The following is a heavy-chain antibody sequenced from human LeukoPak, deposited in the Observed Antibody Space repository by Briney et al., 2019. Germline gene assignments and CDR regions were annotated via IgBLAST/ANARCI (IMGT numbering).Heavy chain of an antibody. CDR2: IYYSGST. J-gene: IGHJ5*02. V-gene: IGHV4-31*03. Sequence: SETLSLTCTVSGGSISSSSYYWGWIRQHPGKGLEWIGYIYYSGSTYYNPSLKSRITMSVDTSKNQFFLKLSSVTAADTAVYYCARAAVAYNWFDPWGQGTLVTVSS. D-gene: IGHD6-19*01. CDR1: GGSISSSSYY. CDR3: ARAAVAYNWFDP.